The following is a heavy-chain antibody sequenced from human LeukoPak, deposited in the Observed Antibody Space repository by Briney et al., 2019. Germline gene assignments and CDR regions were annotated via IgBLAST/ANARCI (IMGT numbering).Heavy chain of an antibody. V-gene: IGHV4-59*01. CDR1: GGSISSYY. J-gene: IGHJ1*01. D-gene: IGHD6-13*01. Sequence: PSETLSLTCTVSGGSISSYYWSWIRQPPGKGLEWIGYIYYSGSTNYNPSLKSRVTISVDASKNQFSLKLSSVTAADTAVYYCATYSSSWYARFQHWGQGTLVTVSS. CDR2: IYYSGST. CDR3: ATYSSSWYARFQH.